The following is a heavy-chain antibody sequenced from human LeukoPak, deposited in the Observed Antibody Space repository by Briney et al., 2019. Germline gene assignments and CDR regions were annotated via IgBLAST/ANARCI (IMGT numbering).Heavy chain of an antibody. D-gene: IGHD5-18*01. J-gene: IGHJ4*02. Sequence: ASAKVSCKASGYTFTSYGISWVRQAPGQGLEWMGWISAYNGNTNYAQKFQGRVTMTRDTSTSTVYMELSSLRSEDTAVYYCARESHSSNRPRSDYWGQGTLVTVSS. CDR3: ARESHSSNRPRSDY. CDR1: GYTFTSYG. V-gene: IGHV1-18*01. CDR2: ISAYNGNT.